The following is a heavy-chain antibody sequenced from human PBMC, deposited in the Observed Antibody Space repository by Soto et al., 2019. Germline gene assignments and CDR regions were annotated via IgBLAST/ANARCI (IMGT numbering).Heavy chain of an antibody. CDR2: VYYTGST. CDR3: ARYRRPDNSPGWYVFDY. J-gene: IGHJ4*02. V-gene: IGHV4-59*01. CDR1: GGSINSYF. D-gene: IGHD2-15*01. Sequence: QVQLQESGPGLVKPSETLSLTCTVSGGSINSYFWSWIRQTPENGLEWIGYVYYTGSTNYNPSVESRVTISVDSSKNQFFLRLSSVTAADTAVYYCARYRRPDNSPGWYVFDYWGQGTLVTVSS.